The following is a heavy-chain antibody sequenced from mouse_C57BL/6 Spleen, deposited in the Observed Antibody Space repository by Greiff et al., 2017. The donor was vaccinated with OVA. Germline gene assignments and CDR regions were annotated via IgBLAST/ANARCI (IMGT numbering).Heavy chain of an antibody. CDR2: ILPSIGRT. CDR3: ARDSGNYWYFDV. Sequence: VQLQQSGSELRSPGSSVKLSCKDFDSEVFPIAYMSWVRQKPGHGFEWIGGILPSIGRTIYGEKFEDKATLDADTLSNTAYLELNSLTSEDSAIYYCARDSGNYWYFDVWGTGTTVTVSS. J-gene: IGHJ1*03. CDR1: DSEVFPIAY. D-gene: IGHD2-1*01. V-gene: IGHV15-2*01.